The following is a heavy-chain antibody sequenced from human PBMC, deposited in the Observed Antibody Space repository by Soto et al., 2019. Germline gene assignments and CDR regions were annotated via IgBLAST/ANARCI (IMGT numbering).Heavy chain of an antibody. J-gene: IGHJ4*02. Sequence: PGGSLRLSCAASGFTVSTSYMNWVRQAPGKGLEWVSDIYAGGTSYYADSVKGRFSISRDNSKNMLYLQMNSLRLEDPAVYYCAREDRYTTSWYSFDSWGQGTLVTVSS. V-gene: IGHV3-53*01. CDR1: GFTVSTSY. D-gene: IGHD6-13*01. CDR3: AREDRYTTSWYSFDS. CDR2: IYAGGTS.